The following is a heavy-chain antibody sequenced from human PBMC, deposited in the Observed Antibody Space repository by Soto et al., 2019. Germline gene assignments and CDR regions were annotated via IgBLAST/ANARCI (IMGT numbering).Heavy chain of an antibody. CDR3: ARVGRNIVVVPAAIVRAFDI. D-gene: IGHD2-2*01. CDR1: SGSISSSNW. V-gene: IGHV4-4*02. CDR2: IYHSGST. J-gene: IGHJ3*02. Sequence: QVQLQESGPGLVKPSGTLSLTCAVSSGSISSSNWWSWVRQPPGKGLEWIGEIYHSGSTNYNPSHKSRITISVDKSKNKFSLKLSSVTAADTAVYYCARVGRNIVVVPAAIVRAFDIWGQGTMVTVSS.